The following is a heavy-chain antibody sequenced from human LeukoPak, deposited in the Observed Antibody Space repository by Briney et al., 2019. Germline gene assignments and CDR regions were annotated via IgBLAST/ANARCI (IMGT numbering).Heavy chain of an antibody. J-gene: IGHJ4*02. CDR2: INSDSTIT. CDR3: LRGFPGRHVYWDY. Sequence: GGSLRLSCVASGLTFSSDWMLWVRQAPGKGLVWLSHINSDSTITTYADSVRGRFTISRDNAKNSLYLQMNSLRVEDTALYYCLRGFPGRHVYWDYWGQGTLVTVSS. D-gene: IGHD5-24*01. V-gene: IGHV3-74*03. CDR1: GLTFSSDW.